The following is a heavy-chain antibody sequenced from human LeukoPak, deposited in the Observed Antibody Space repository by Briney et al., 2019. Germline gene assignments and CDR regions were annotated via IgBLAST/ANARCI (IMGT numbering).Heavy chain of an antibody. Sequence: GGSLRLSCAASEFSLSNYWLSWVRQAPGKGLEWVANIKEDGSVKNYVASVKGRFTISRDNAKNSLYLQMNSLRAEDTAVYYCAREVPGGSSWFDYWGQGTLVTVSS. CDR3: AREVPGGSSWFDY. CDR2: IKEDGSVK. J-gene: IGHJ4*02. D-gene: IGHD6-13*01. CDR1: EFSLSNYW. V-gene: IGHV3-7*01.